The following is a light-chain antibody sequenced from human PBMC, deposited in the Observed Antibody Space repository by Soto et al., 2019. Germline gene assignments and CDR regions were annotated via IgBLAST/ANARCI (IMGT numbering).Light chain of an antibody. V-gene: IGLV2-8*01. CDR1: STDVGDYKY. Sequence: QSALTQPPSASGSPGQSVTISCTGTSTDVGDYKYVFWYQQHPGKAPKLLIYEVNKRPSGVPDRFSGSKSGNTASLTVSGLQAEDVADYYCSSLAGGTLVFGGGTKVTVL. CDR3: SSLAGGTLV. J-gene: IGLJ2*01. CDR2: EVN.